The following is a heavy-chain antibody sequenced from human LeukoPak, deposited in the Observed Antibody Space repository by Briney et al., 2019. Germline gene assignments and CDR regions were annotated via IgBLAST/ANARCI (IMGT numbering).Heavy chain of an antibody. Sequence: GGSLRLSCAASGFTVSSNYMSWVRQAPGKGLEWVSVIYSGGSTYYADSVKGRFTTSRDNSKNTLYLQMNSLRPEDTAVYYCAKDVVGQQWPENCWGQGTLVTVSS. D-gene: IGHD6-19*01. J-gene: IGHJ4*02. CDR2: IYSGGST. CDR1: GFTVSSNY. V-gene: IGHV3-53*05. CDR3: AKDVVGQQWPENC.